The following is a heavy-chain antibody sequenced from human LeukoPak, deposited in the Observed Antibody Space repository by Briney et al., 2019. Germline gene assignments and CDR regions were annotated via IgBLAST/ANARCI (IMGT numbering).Heavy chain of an antibody. CDR1: GFILRNHW. J-gene: IGHJ3*02. Sequence: GGSLRLSCAASGFILRNHWMHWVRQDPGKGQVWVSRINPAVGNTNYADSVKGRFTISSDNAKSTVYLQMNTLRAEDTGIYFCARALDGSRNGLDIWGQGTVVTV. D-gene: IGHD1-26*01. CDR3: ARALDGSRNGLDI. CDR2: INPAVGNT. V-gene: IGHV3-74*01.